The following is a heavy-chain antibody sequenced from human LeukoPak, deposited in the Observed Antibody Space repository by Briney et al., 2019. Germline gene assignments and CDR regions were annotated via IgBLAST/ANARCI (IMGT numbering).Heavy chain of an antibody. D-gene: IGHD3-9*01. CDR3: AKAGHYDILTGYLDDAFDI. CDR1: GFTSSSYA. V-gene: IGHV3-23*01. Sequence: GGSLRLSCAASGFTSSSYAMSWVRHAPGQGLDWVSAIIASGGSTYYADSVKGRFTISRDNSKNTLYLQMNSLRAEDTAVYYCAKAGHYDILTGYLDDAFDIWGQGTMVTVSS. J-gene: IGHJ3*02. CDR2: IIASGGST.